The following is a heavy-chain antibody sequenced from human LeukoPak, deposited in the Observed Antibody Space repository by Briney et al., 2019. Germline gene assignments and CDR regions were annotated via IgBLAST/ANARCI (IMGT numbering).Heavy chain of an antibody. D-gene: IGHD2-15*01. CDR1: GFTFSSYA. CDR2: ISGSGGST. V-gene: IGHV3-23*01. CDR3: AKSAGYCSGGSCYDYYYMDV. J-gene: IGHJ6*03. Sequence: GGSLRLSCAASGFTFSSYAMSWVRQAPGKGLEWVSAISGSGGSTYYADSVKGRFTISRDNSKNTLYLQMNSLRAGDTAVHYCAKSAGYCSGGSCYDYYYMDVWGKGTTVTVSS.